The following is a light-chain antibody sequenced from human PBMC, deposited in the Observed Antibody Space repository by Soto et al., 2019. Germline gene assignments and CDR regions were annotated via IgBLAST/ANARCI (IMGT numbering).Light chain of an antibody. CDR3: QQYNSYSGT. Sequence: DIQMTQSPSTLSASVRDKINITCRASQSISSWLAWYQQKPGKAPKLLIYDASSLESGVPSRFRGSGSGTEFTLTISSLQPDDFATYYCQQYNSYSGTFGQGTKVDIK. CDR1: QSISSW. V-gene: IGKV1-5*01. J-gene: IGKJ1*01. CDR2: DAS.